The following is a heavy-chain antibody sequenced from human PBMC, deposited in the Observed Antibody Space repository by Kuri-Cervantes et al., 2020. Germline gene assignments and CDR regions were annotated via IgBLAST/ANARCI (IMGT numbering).Heavy chain of an antibody. J-gene: IGHJ6*02. V-gene: IGHV3-23*01. CDR3: ASPSVATITLPYYYYGMDV. D-gene: IGHD5-12*01. CDR1: GFTVSSNY. CDR2: ISGSGGST. Sequence: GESLKISCAASGFTVSSNYMSWVRQAPGKGLEWVSAISGSGGSTYYADSVKGRFTISRDNSKNTLYLQMNSLRAEDTAVYYCASPSVATITLPYYYYGMDVWGQGTTVTVSS.